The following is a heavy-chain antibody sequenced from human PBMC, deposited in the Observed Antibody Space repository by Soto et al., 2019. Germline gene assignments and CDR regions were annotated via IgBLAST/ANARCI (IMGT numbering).Heavy chain of an antibody. J-gene: IGHJ4*02. CDR3: ARSAGWYAVHS. V-gene: IGHV4-4*02. CDR1: GDSVSSPYY. Sequence: QVQLQESGPGLVKPSGTLSLTCAVSGDSVSSPYYWCWVRQPPGKGLEWIGEVFHTGTTSYNPSLRSRVNISMDKSTNQFSLVLSSVTAAATAVYYCARSAGWYAVHSWGPGTLVIVSS. CDR2: VFHTGTT. D-gene: IGHD6-19*01.